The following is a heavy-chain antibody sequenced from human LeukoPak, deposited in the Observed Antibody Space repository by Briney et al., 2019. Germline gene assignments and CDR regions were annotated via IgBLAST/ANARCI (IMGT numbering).Heavy chain of an antibody. V-gene: IGHV1-2*02. Sequence: ASVKVSCKSSGYTFTGYYMHWVRHAPGQGLELMGWINPNSGGTNYAQKFQGRVTMTRDTSISTAYMELSRLRSDDTAVYYCARAYYGSGSQYNWFDPWGQGTLVTVSS. CDR3: ARAYYGSGSQYNWFDP. CDR1: GYTFTGYY. D-gene: IGHD3-10*01. J-gene: IGHJ5*02. CDR2: INPNSGGT.